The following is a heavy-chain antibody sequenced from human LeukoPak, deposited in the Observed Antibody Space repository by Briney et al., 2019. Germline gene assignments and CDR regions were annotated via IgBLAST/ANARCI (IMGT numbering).Heavy chain of an antibody. J-gene: IGHJ4*02. CDR2: MCYSRST. CDR1: GGSISSYY. D-gene: IGHD2-2*01. Sequence: SETLSLTCTVSGGSISSYYWSWIRQPPGKGLEWIGYMCYSRSTNYNPSLKSRVTISVDTSKNQFSLKLSSVTAADTAVYYCARRDCSSTSCPVDYWGQGTLVTVSS. V-gene: IGHV4-59*08. CDR3: ARRDCSSTSCPVDY.